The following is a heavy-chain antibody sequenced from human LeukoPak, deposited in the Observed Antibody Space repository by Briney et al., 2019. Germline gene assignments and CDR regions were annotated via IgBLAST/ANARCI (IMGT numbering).Heavy chain of an antibody. Sequence: RWASVKVSCKTSGYSFSTYGIHWLRQAPGQGLEWVGWVSPSNGNTHYAQRVQGRASMTADTPTGTASMELRSLRSDDTAVYYCARSPGRYSGYNWYFDYWGQGTLVTVSS. V-gene: IGHV1-18*04. D-gene: IGHD5-12*01. CDR2: VSPSNGNT. J-gene: IGHJ4*02. CDR1: GYSFSTYG. CDR3: ARSPGRYSGYNWYFDY.